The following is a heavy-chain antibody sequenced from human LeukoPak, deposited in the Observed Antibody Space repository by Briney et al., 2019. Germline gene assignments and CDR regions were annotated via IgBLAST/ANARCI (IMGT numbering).Heavy chain of an antibody. CDR1: GFTFSSYA. Sequence: GGSLRLSCAASGFTFSSYAMHWVRQAPGKGLEWVAVISYDGSNKYYADSVKGRFTISRDNSKNTLYLQMNSLRAEDTAVYYCARDGDSGYACFDYWGQGTLVTVSS. V-gene: IGHV3-30*04. D-gene: IGHD5-12*01. CDR2: ISYDGSNK. CDR3: ARDGDSGYACFDY. J-gene: IGHJ4*02.